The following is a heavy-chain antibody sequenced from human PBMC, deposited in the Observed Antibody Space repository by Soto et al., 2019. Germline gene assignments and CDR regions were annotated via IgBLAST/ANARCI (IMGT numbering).Heavy chain of an antibody. V-gene: IGHV1-69*01. CDR3: ARDKRIVVVPAAIPGGWFDP. CDR2: IIPIFGTA. D-gene: IGHD2-2*02. J-gene: IGHJ5*02. Sequence: QVQLVQSGAEVKKPGSSVKVSCKASGGTFSSYAISWVRQAPGQGLEWMGGIIPIFGTANYAQKFQGRVTITADESTSTAYMELSSLRSEDTAVYHCARDKRIVVVPAAIPGGWFDPWGQGTLVTVSS. CDR1: GGTFSSYA.